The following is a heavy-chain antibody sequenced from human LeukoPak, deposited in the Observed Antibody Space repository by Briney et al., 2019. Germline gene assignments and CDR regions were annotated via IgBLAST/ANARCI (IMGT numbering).Heavy chain of an antibody. CDR3: ARLHCSSTSCHDY. V-gene: IGHV1-69*13. CDR1: GGTFSSYA. D-gene: IGHD2-2*01. J-gene: IGHJ4*02. Sequence: ASVKVSCKASGGTFSSYAISWVRQAPGQGLEWMGGIIPIFGTANYARKFQGRVTITADESTSTAYMELSSLRSKDTAVYYCARLHCSSTSCHDYWGQGTLVTVSS. CDR2: IIPIFGTA.